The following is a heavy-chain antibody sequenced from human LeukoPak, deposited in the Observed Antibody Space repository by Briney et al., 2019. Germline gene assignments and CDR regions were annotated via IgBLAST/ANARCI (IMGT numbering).Heavy chain of an antibody. D-gene: IGHD1-26*01. CDR2: ISWNSGSV. V-gene: IGHV3-9*01. CDR3: ARDRVGATVNFDY. Sequence: SLRLSCAASGFTFDDYAMHWVRQAPGKGLEWVSGISWNSGSVGYADSVKGRFTISRDNAKNSLYLQMSSLRAEDTAFYYCARDRVGATVNFDYWGQGTLVTVSS. J-gene: IGHJ4*02. CDR1: GFTFDDYA.